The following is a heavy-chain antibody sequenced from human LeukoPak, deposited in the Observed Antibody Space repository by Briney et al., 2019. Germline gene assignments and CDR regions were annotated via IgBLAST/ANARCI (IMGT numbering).Heavy chain of an antibody. J-gene: IGHJ6*03. D-gene: IGHD3-10*01. CDR1: GFTFSSYG. CDR2: ISYDGSNK. Sequence: GGSLRLSCAASGFTFSSYGMHWVRQAPGKGLEWLAVISYDGSNKYYADSVKGRFTISRDNAKNSLYLQMNSLRAEDTAVYYCARRSRSIVRVKPRRNTDYYYYYYMDVWGKGTTITISS. CDR3: ARRSRSIVRVKPRRNTDYYYYYYMDV. V-gene: IGHV3-30*03.